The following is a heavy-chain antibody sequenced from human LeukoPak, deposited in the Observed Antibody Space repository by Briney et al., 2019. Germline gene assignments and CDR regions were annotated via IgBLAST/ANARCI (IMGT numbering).Heavy chain of an antibody. J-gene: IGHJ6*04. Sequence: GGSLRLSCAAFGFIFSSYWMHWVRQAPGKGLVWVSRINSDGSSTSYADSVKGRFTISRDNAKNTLYLQMNSLRAEDTAVYYCASNYGSGSYYKYYYYGMDVWGKGTMVTVSS. D-gene: IGHD3-10*01. CDR2: INSDGSST. V-gene: IGHV3-74*01. CDR3: ASNYGSGSYYKYYYYGMDV. CDR1: GFIFSSYW.